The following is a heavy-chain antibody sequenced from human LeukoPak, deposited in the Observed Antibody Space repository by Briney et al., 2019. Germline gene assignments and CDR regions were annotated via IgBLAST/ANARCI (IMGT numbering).Heavy chain of an antibody. V-gene: IGHV3-48*03. CDR1: GSTFSSYE. J-gene: IGHJ4*02. CDR2: ISSSGSTI. D-gene: IGHD6-6*01. Sequence: GGSLRLSCAASGSTFSSYEMNWVRQAPGKGLEWVSYISSSGSTIYYADSVKGRFTISRDNAKNSLYLQMNSLRAEDTAVYYCARDFSSSGLDYWGQGTLVTVSS. CDR3: ARDFSSSGLDY.